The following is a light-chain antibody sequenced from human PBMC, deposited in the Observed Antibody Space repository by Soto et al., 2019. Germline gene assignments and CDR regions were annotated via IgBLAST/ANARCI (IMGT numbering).Light chain of an antibody. CDR2: AAS. J-gene: IGKJ5*01. V-gene: IGKV1-27*01. CDR1: QGISNY. CDR3: QKYSSVIT. Sequence: DIQMTQSPSSLSASLGDRVTITCRASQGISNYLAWYQQRPGEVPKLLIYAASTLQSGVPARFSGSGSGTDFTLTISSLQHEDVATYYCQKYSSVITFGQGTRLEIK.